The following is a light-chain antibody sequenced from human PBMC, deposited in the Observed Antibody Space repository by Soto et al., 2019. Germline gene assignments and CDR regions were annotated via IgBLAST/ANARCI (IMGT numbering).Light chain of an antibody. V-gene: IGLV1-40*01. CDR1: SSNIGAGYA. J-gene: IGLJ2*01. CDR2: DND. Sequence: QSVLTQPPSVSGAPGQRVTISCTGSSSNIGAGYAVHWYQQLPGTAPKLLIYDNDNRPSGVPDRFSGSKSGTSASLGITGLQADDEADYYCQSYDSSLSGAIFGGGTKLTVL. CDR3: QSYDSSLSGAI.